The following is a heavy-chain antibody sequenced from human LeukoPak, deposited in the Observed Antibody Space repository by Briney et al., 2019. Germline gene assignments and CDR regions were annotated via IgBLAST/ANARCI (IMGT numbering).Heavy chain of an antibody. J-gene: IGHJ4*02. CDR3: ARGGRGGSYWTDY. V-gene: IGHV1-8*01. Sequence: ASVKVSCNASGYTFTSYDINWVRQATGQGLEWMGWMNPNNGNTGYAQKFQGRVSMTRDTSISTAYLELSSLRSEDTAVYYCARGGRGGSYWTDYWGQGTLVTVSS. CDR2: MNPNNGNT. D-gene: IGHD1-26*01. CDR1: GYTFTSYD.